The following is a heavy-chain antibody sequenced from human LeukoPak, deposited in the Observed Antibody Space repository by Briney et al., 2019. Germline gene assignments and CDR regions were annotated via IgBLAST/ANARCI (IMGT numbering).Heavy chain of an antibody. CDR1: EFTFRSYA. J-gene: IGHJ4*02. CDR2: ISSGSTDI. CDR3: AKDGNRYSYGTFDY. Sequence: GGSPRLSCAASEFTFRSYAMNWVRQAPGKGLEWVSSISSGSTDIYYADSVKGRFTISRDNSKNTLYLQMNSLRAEDTAVYYCAKDGNRYSYGTFDYWGQGTLVTVSS. D-gene: IGHD5-18*01. V-gene: IGHV3-21*01.